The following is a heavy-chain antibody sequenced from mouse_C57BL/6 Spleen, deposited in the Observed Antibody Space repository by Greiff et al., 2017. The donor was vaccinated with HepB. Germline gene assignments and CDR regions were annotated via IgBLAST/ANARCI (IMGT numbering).Heavy chain of an antibody. V-gene: IGHV1-61*01. CDR2: IYPSDSET. J-gene: IGHJ4*01. CDR3: ARSYRCLDY. Sequence: QVQLQQPGAELVRPGSSVKLSCKASGYTFTSYWMDWVKQRPGQGLEWIGNIYPSDSETHYNQKFKDKATLTVDKSSSTAYMQLSSLTSEDSAVYYCARSYRCLDYWGQGTSVTVSS. CDR1: GYTFTSYW. D-gene: IGHD6-5*01.